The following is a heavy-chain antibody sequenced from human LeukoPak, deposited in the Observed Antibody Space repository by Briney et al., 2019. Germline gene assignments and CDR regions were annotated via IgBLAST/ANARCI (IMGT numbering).Heavy chain of an antibody. D-gene: IGHD2-2*02. V-gene: IGHV4-38-2*02. Sequence: PSETLSLTCTVSGYSISSGYYWGWIRQPPGKGLEWIGSIYHSGSTYYNPSLKSRVTISVDTSKNQFSLKLSSVTAADTAVYYCARQSQDIVVVPAAIEDYWGQGTLVTVSS. CDR1: GYSISSGYY. J-gene: IGHJ4*02. CDR3: ARQSQDIVVVPAAIEDY. CDR2: IYHSGST.